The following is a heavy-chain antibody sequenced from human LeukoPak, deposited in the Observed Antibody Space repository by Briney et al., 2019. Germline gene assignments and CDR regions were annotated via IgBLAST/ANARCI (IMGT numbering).Heavy chain of an antibody. CDR3: ASVGDSSGCYWFDP. D-gene: IGHD3-22*01. CDR2: ISAYNGNT. Sequence: GASVKVSRKASGYTFTSYGISWVRQAPGQGLEWMGWISAYNGNTNYAQKLQGRVTTTTDTSTSTAYMELRSLRSDDTAVYYCASVGDSSGCYWFDPWGQGTLVTVSS. V-gene: IGHV1-18*01. CDR1: GYTFTSYG. J-gene: IGHJ5*02.